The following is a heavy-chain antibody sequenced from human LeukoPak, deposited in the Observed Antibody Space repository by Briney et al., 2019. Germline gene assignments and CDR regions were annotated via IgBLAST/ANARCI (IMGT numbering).Heavy chain of an antibody. CDR1: GYTFTGYY. CDR2: INPNSGGT. D-gene: IGHD1-26*01. Sequence: ASVKVSCKASGYTFTGYYMHWVRQAPGQGLEWMGWINPNSGGTNYAQKFQGRVTMTRDTSISTAYMELSRLRSDDTAVYYCARDSGSYTAAGYWGQGTLVTVSS. CDR3: ARDSGSYTAAGY. J-gene: IGHJ4*02. V-gene: IGHV1-2*02.